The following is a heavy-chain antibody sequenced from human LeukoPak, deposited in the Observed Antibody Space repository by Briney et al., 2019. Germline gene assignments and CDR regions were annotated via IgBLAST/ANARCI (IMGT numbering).Heavy chain of an antibody. Sequence: PSETLSLTCAVYGGSFSGYYWSWIRQPPGKGLEWIGEINHSVSTNYNPSLKSRVTISVDTSKNQFSLKLSSVTAADTAVYYCARDLLGDDSSGYYPLDYWGQGTLVTVSS. CDR2: INHSVST. CDR1: GGSFSGYY. J-gene: IGHJ4*02. V-gene: IGHV4-34*01. CDR3: ARDLLGDDSSGYYPLDY. D-gene: IGHD3-22*01.